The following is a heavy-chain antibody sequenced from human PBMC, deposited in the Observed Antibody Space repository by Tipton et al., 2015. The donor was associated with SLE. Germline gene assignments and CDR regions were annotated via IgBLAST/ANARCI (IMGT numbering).Heavy chain of an antibody. Sequence: TLSLTCTVSGASISDYYWTWIRQFPGKGLEWIGYIDYSGSTNYNPPLKSRLTISGDTSKNQFSLKLSSVTAADTAVYYYARGLLILDSSWPSFDYWGQGTLVTVSS. D-gene: IGHD6-13*01. V-gene: IGHV4-59*01. CDR3: ARGLLILDSSWPSFDY. CDR1: GASISDYY. J-gene: IGHJ4*02. CDR2: IDYSGST.